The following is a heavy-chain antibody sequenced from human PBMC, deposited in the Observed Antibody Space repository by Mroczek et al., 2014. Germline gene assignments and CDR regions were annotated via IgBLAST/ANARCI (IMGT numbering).Heavy chain of an antibody. V-gene: IGHV3-30*18. D-gene: IGHD4-17*01. Sequence: QVQLVQSGGGVVQPGRSLRLSCAASGFTFSSYGMHWVRQAPGKGLEWVAVISYDGSNKYYADSVKGRFTISRDNSKNTLYLQMNSLRAEDTAVYYCAKDSTPDYVRGRGAFDIWGQGTMVTVSS. CDR1: GFTFSSYG. CDR3: AKDSTPDYVRGRGAFDI. J-gene: IGHJ3*02. CDR2: ISYDGSNK.